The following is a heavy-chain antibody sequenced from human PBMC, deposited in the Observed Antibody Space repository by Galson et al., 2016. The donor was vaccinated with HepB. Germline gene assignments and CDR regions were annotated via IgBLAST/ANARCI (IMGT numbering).Heavy chain of an antibody. CDR2: IRDSTTM. CDR3: VRDYNYAFDI. Sequence: SLRLSCAASGFTFNIYTMNWVRQAPGKGLEWVSYIRDSTTMYHADSVKGRFTISRDDAKNSLYLQMNSLRDDDTALYYCVRDYNYAFDIWAKGQWSPSLQ. V-gene: IGHV3-48*02. CDR1: GFTFNIYT. J-gene: IGHJ3*02. D-gene: IGHD5-24*01.